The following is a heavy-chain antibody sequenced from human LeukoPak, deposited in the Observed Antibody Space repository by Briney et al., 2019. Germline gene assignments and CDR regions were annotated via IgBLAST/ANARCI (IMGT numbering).Heavy chain of an antibody. Sequence: GGSLRLSCAASGFTFSSYAMSWVRQAPGKGLEWVSAISGSGGSTYYADSVKGRFTISRDNSKNTLYLQMNSLRAEDTAVYYCEKDQSAIYYYGMDVWGQGTTVTVSS. CDR3: EKDQSAIYYYGMDV. CDR1: GFTFSSYA. CDR2: ISGSGGST. J-gene: IGHJ6*02. V-gene: IGHV3-23*01. D-gene: IGHD2-2*01.